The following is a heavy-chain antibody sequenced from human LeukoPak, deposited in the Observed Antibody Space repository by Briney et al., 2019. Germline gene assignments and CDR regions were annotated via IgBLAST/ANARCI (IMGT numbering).Heavy chain of an antibody. Sequence: GGSLRLSCAASGFTFSSYAMSWVRQAPGKGLEWVSAISGSGGSTYCADSVKGRFTISRDNSKNTLYPQMNSLRAEDTAVYYCAKAPVFGSSWYDYWGQGTLVTVSS. CDR2: ISGSGGST. J-gene: IGHJ4*02. CDR1: GFTFSSYA. V-gene: IGHV3-23*01. CDR3: AKAPVFGSSWYDY. D-gene: IGHD6-13*01.